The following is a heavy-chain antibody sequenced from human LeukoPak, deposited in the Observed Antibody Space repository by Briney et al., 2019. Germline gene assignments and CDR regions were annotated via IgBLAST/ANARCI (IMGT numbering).Heavy chain of an antibody. D-gene: IGHD5-18*01. CDR3: TRGHGYSYGPPFDY. V-gene: IGHV3-21*01. CDR1: GFTFSKYW. Sequence: GGSLRLSCAASGFTFSKYWMHWVRQAPGKGQEWVSSISSRSNYMYYADSVKGRFTVSRDNAKNSLYLQMSSLRAEDTAVYYCTRGHGYSYGPPFDYWGQGTLVTVSS. J-gene: IGHJ4*02. CDR2: ISSRSNYM.